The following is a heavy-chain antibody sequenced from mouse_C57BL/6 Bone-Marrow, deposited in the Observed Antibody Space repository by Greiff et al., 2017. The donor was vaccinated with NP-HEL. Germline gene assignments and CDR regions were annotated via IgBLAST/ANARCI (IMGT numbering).Heavy chain of an antibody. J-gene: IGHJ2*01. Sequence: QVQLQQPGAELVRPGSSVKLSCKASGYTFTSYWMDWVKQRPGQGLEWIGNIYPSDSETHYNHKFKDKATLTVDKSSSTAYMQLSSLTSEDSAVYYGARPGSSSGDFDYWGQGTTLTVSS. CDR1: GYTFTSYW. CDR3: ARPGSSSGDFDY. V-gene: IGHV1-61*01. D-gene: IGHD1-1*01. CDR2: IYPSDSET.